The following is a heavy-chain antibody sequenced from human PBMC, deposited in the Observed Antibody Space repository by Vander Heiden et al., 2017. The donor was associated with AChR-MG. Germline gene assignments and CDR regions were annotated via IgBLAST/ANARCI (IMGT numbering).Heavy chain of an antibody. CDR2: IIPIFGTA. CDR3: ARSMDGGGNYFDP. D-gene: IGHD2-21*02. Sequence: QVQLVQSGAEVKKPGSSVRVSCKASGGTFSNYAFSWVRTAPGEGLGWMGVIIPIFGTANYAQKFQGRVTITADESTSTAYMELSSLRSEDTAVYYCARSMDGGGNYFDPWGQGTLVTVSS. J-gene: IGHJ5*02. V-gene: IGHV1-69*01. CDR1: GGTFSNYA.